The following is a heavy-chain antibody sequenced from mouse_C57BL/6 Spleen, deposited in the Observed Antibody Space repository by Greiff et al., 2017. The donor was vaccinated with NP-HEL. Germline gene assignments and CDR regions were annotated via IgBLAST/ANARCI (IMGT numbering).Heavy chain of an antibody. D-gene: IGHD1-1*01. CDR3: ARGRLYGSSSYYYAMDY. Sequence: QVQLQQPGAELVKPGASVKMSCKASGYTFTSYWITWVKQRPGQGLEWIGDIYPGSGSTNYNEKFKSKATLTVDTSSSTAYMQLSSLTSEDSAVYYCARGRLYGSSSYYYAMDYWGQGTSVTVSS. CDR2: IYPGSGST. J-gene: IGHJ4*01. CDR1: GYTFTSYW. V-gene: IGHV1-55*01.